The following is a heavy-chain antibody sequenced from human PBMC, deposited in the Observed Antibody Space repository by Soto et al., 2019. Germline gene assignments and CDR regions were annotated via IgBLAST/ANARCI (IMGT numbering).Heavy chain of an antibody. CDR1: GDSVSSNSAT. J-gene: IGHJ6*02. D-gene: IGHD2-2*01. Sequence: QVQLQQSGPGLVKPSQTLSLTCAISGDSVSSNSATWNWIRQSPSRGLEWLGRTYYRSKWYNDYAVSVKSRLTISPDTSKNQFSLHLNSVTPDDTAVYYCARENGAAAQAHYYYGMDVWGQGTTVTVSS. V-gene: IGHV6-1*01. CDR3: ARENGAAAQAHYYYGMDV. CDR2: TYYRSKWYN.